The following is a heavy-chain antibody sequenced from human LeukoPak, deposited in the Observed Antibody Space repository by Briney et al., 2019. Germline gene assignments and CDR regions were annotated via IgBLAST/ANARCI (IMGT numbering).Heavy chain of an antibody. J-gene: IGHJ3*02. Sequence: GASVKVSCKASGGTFSSYAISWVRQAPGQGLEWMGGIIPIFGTADYAQKFQGRVTITADKSTSTAYMELSSLRSEDTAVYYCARDQSAVVVITTLGNDAFDIWGQGTMVTVSS. CDR2: IIPIFGTA. CDR1: GGTFSSYA. CDR3: ARDQSAVVVITTLGNDAFDI. D-gene: IGHD3-22*01. V-gene: IGHV1-69*06.